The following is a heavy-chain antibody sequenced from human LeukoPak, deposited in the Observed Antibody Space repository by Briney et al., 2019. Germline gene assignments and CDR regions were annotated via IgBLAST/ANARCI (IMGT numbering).Heavy chain of an antibody. D-gene: IGHD1-26*01. CDR1: GGSISSSNYY. V-gene: IGHV4-39*07. J-gene: IGHJ5*02. Sequence: SETLSLTCTVSGGSISSSNYYWGWIRQPPGKGLGWIGSMYYSGSTYYTPSLKSRVTISLDTSQNQFSLKLSSVTAADTAVYYCARGMGATTWFDPWGQGTLVTVSS. CDR2: MYYSGST. CDR3: ARGMGATTWFDP.